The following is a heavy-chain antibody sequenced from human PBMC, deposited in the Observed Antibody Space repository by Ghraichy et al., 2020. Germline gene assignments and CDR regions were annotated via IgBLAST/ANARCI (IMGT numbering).Heavy chain of an antibody. CDR2: ISAYNGNT. CDR3: ARAFLEYSSSWPRNFDY. J-gene: IGHJ4*02. D-gene: IGHD6-13*01. Sequence: ASVKVSCKASGYTFTSYGISWVRQAPGQGLEWMGWISAYNGNTNYAQKLQGRVTMTTDTSTSTAYMELRSLRSDDTAVYYCARAFLEYSSSWPRNFDYWGQGTLVTVSS. CDR1: GYTFTSYG. V-gene: IGHV1-18*01.